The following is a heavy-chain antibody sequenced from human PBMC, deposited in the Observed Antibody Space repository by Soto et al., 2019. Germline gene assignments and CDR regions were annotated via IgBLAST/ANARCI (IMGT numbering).Heavy chain of an antibody. J-gene: IGHJ6*02. CDR2: ISPGDSDT. CDR3: ARRIRFCPGTPCKGEYYYAMDV. D-gene: IGHD2-8*02. CDR1: GYSFTNYW. V-gene: IGHV5-51*01. Sequence: GESLKISCKASGYSFTNYWIAWVRQMPGKGLEWMGIISPGDSDTRYSPSFQGQVTISGDKSISTVYLQWSSLKASDTTMYYCARRIRFCPGTPCKGEYYYAMDVWGQGTTVTVSS.